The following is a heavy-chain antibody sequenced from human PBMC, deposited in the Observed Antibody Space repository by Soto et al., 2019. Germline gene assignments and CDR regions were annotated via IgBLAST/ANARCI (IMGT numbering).Heavy chain of an antibody. CDR2: ISYDGGKK. CDR1: GFTFTDYA. V-gene: IGHV3-30-3*01. Sequence: QVQLVESGGGVVQPGRSLRLSCAASGFTFTDYAMHWVRQAPGKGLEWVAVISYDGGKKYYADSVKGRFTISRDNSKNTVYLQMNSLRVEDTAVYYCARDTYHDSSGPSYYYYYGIDVWGQGTTVTVSS. J-gene: IGHJ6*02. CDR3: ARDTYHDSSGPSYYYYYGIDV. D-gene: IGHD3-22*01.